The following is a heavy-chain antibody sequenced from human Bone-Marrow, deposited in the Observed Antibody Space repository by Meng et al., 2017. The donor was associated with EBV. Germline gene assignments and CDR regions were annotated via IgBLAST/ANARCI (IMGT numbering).Heavy chain of an antibody. Sequence: EVPLLESGGGLVQQGGSLSLSCAASGFTFSSYAMSWVRQAPGKGLEWVSAISGSGGSTYYADSVKGRFTISRDNSKNTLYLQMHSLRAEDTAVYYCARDRYGSGYACCWGQGTLVTVSS. CDR3: ARDRYGSGYACC. D-gene: IGHD5-12*01. CDR1: GFTFSSYA. V-gene: IGHV3-23*01. CDR2: ISGSGGST. J-gene: IGHJ4*02.